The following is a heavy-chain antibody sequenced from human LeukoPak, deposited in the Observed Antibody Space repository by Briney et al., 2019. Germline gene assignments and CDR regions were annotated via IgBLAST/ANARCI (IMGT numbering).Heavy chain of an antibody. J-gene: IGHJ4*02. CDR1: GVSLSTSGVG. CDR3: AQRESYYGSGSYYNSNFVY. Sequence: SGPTLVKPTQTLTLTCTFSGVSLSTSGVGVGWIRHPPVKALEWLALIYWDVDKRYSLSLKSRLTITKDTSKNQVVLTMTNMDPVDTATYYCAQRESYYGSGSYYNSNFVYWGQGTLVTVSS. CDR2: IYWDVDK. V-gene: IGHV2-5*02. D-gene: IGHD3-10*01.